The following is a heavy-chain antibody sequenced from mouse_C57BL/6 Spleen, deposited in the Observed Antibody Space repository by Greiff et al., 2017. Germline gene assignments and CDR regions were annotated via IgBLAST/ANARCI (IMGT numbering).Heavy chain of an antibody. CDR3: ARSYSNYPFAY. V-gene: IGHV1-7*01. Sequence: QVQLQQSGAELAKPGASVKLSCKASGYTFTRYWMHWVKQRPGQGLEWIGYINPSSGYTKYNQKFKDKATLTADTSSSTAYMQLSSLTYEDAAVYYCARSYSNYPFAYWGQGTLVTVSA. CDR1: GYTFTRYW. D-gene: IGHD2-5*01. J-gene: IGHJ3*01. CDR2: INPSSGYT.